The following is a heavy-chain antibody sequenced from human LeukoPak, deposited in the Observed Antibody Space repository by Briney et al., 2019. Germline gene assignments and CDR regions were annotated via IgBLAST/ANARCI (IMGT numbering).Heavy chain of an antibody. D-gene: IGHD1-26*01. V-gene: IGHV3-23*01. CDR2: ISGSGGST. Sequence: GGSLRLSCSVSGFTFSNYWMNWVRQAPGKGLEWVSAISGSGGSTYYADSVKGRFTISRDNSKNTLYLQMNSLRAEDTAVYYCAKEPPSGSYYDYWGQGTLVTVSS. CDR1: GFTFSNYW. J-gene: IGHJ4*02. CDR3: AKEPPSGSYYDY.